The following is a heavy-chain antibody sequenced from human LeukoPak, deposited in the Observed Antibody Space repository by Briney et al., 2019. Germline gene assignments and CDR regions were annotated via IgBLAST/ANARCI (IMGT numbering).Heavy chain of an antibody. CDR2: IRYDGTNK. CDR3: ATDHCSSTSCYDAAY. D-gene: IGHD2-2*01. V-gene: IGHV3-30*02. CDR1: GFPFSNYG. Sequence: GGSLRLSYAASGFPFSNYGIHWVRQAPGRGLEWVAFIRYDGTNKSYVHSVNSRFTISRDNSKNTLYLQMNSLRPEDTALYYCATDHCSSTSCYDAAYWGKGTLVTVSS. J-gene: IGHJ4*02.